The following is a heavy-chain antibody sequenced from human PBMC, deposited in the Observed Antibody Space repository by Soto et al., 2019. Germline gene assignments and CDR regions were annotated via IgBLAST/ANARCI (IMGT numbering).Heavy chain of an antibody. J-gene: IGHJ4*02. CDR3: AKVTRGYDYQSDDY. CDR1: GFTFSSYA. Sequence: PGGSLRLSCAASGFTFSSYAMSWVRQAQGKGLEWVSAISGSGGSTYYADSVKGRFTISRDNSKNTLYLQMNSLRAEDTAVYYCAKVTRGYDYQSDDYWGQGTLVTVSS. CDR2: ISGSGGST. V-gene: IGHV3-23*01. D-gene: IGHD5-12*01.